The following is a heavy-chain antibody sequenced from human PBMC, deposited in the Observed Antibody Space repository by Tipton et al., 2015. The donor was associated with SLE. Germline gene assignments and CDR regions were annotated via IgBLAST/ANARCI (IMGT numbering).Heavy chain of an antibody. D-gene: IGHD2-8*01. CDR2: ISDSGIT. CDR1: GASISSHY. V-gene: IGHV4-59*11. CDR3: ARVLGSRYCTNGVCTSPYYFYYYMDV. Sequence: LRLSCSVSGASISSHYWTWIRQPPGKGLEWIGYISDSGITNYNPSLKSRVAISIDTSKNQFSLSLSSVTAADTALYYCARVLGSRYCTNGVCTSPYYFYYYMDVWGRGTSVTVSS. J-gene: IGHJ6*03.